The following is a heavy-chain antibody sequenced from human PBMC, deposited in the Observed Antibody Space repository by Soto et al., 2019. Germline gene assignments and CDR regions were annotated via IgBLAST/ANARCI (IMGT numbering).Heavy chain of an antibody. CDR3: ARTILYSGTYPFNY. Sequence: GESLKISCKGSGYIFTDYWIGWVRQRPGKGLEWMGIMYPGDSDTRYSPSFQGQVTISVDKSISTAYLQWSSLRDSDTAMYYCARTILYSGTYPFNYWGQGTLVTVSS. V-gene: IGHV5-51*01. CDR1: GYIFTDYW. CDR2: MYPGDSDT. J-gene: IGHJ4*02. D-gene: IGHD1-26*01.